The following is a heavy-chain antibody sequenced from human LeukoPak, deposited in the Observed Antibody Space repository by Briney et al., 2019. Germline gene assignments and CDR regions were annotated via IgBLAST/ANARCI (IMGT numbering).Heavy chain of an antibody. CDR2: ISAYNGNT. CDR3: ARVDCSSTSCLGPYYYYYYMDV. CDR1: GYTFTSYD. V-gene: IGHV1-18*01. D-gene: IGHD2-2*01. Sequence: GASVKVSCKASGYTFTSYDINWVRQAPGQGLEWMGWISAYNGNTNYAQKLQGRVTMTTDTSTSTAYMELRSLRSDDTAVYYCARVDCSSTSCLGPYYYYYYMDVWGKGTTVTVSS. J-gene: IGHJ6*03.